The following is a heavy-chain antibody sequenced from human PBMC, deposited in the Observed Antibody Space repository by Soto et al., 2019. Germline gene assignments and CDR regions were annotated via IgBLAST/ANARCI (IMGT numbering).Heavy chain of an antibody. V-gene: IGHV5-51*01. D-gene: IGHD3-22*01. CDR2: TYPCDSVT. CDR1: GYSFRNYW. CDR3: ARHATSEYESGAHFFGDY. J-gene: IGHJ4*02. Sequence: LGESLKISCEGSGYSFRNYWIGGVRQVLGTGLAWVGITYPCDSVTIYNPSFQGHVIISADKSISTAYLQWSSLKASDTAIYYCARHATSEYESGAHFFGDYWGQGTQVTVSS.